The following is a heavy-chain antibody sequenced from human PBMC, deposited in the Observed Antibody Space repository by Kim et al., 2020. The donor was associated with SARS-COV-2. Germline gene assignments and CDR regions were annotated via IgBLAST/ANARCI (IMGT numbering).Heavy chain of an antibody. V-gene: IGHV1-46*01. D-gene: IGHD5-18*01. Sequence: TSYAQKFQGRVTMTRDTSTSTVYMELSSLRSEDTAVYYCAKDTAMVTLDYWGQGTLVTVSS. CDR3: AKDTAMVTLDY. CDR2: T. J-gene: IGHJ4*02.